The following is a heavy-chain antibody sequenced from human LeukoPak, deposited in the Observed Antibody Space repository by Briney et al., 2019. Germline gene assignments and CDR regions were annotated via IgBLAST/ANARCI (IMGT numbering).Heavy chain of an antibody. J-gene: IGHJ6*02. CDR1: GFTFSSYA. Sequence: PGGSLRLSCAASGFTFSSYAMSWVRQAPGKGLEWVSAISGSGGSTYYADSVKGRFTISRDNSKNTLYLQMNSLRAEDTAVYYCATDITMVRGVTLLGNRMDVWGQGTTVTVSS. CDR2: ISGSGGST. V-gene: IGHV3-23*01. D-gene: IGHD3-10*01. CDR3: ATDITMVRGVTLLGNRMDV.